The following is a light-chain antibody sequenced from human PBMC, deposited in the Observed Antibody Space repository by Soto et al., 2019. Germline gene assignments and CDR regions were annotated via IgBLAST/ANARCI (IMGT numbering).Light chain of an antibody. Sequence: QSALTQPPSASGSPGQSVTISCTGTSSDVGGYNYVSWYQQHPGKAPKLMIYEVSKRPSGVPDRFSGSKSGNTASLTVSGLQAEDEANYYCSAYAGSNNLIFGGGIKVTVL. V-gene: IGLV2-8*01. CDR2: EVS. CDR3: SAYAGSNNLI. J-gene: IGLJ2*01. CDR1: SSDVGGYNY.